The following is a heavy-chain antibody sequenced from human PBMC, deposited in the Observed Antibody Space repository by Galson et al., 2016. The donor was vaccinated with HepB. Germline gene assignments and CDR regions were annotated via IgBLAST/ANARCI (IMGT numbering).Heavy chain of an antibody. CDR1: ESIFNNYE. CDR2: ISPSGVTI. V-gene: IGHV3-48*03. J-gene: IGHJ6*02. CDR3: ARAKLGLYALDV. D-gene: IGHD3-3*02. Sequence: SLRLSCAGSESIFNNYEVNWVRQSPGKGLEWISYISPSGVTIYYADSVKGRFTISRDSARRSVSLQMNSLGVDDTAVYYCARAKLGLYALDVWGQGTTVTVSS.